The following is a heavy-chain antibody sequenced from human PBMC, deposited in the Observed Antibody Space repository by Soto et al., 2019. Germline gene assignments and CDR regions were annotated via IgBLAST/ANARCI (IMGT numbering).Heavy chain of an antibody. CDR1: GGSISSSSYY. CDR3: VIRRLYSGSYWDFDY. CDR2: IYYSGST. V-gene: IGHV4-39*01. J-gene: IGHJ4*02. Sequence: PSETLSLTCTVSGGSISSSSYYWVWIRQPPGKGLEWIGRIYYSGSTYYNPSLKSRVTISVDTSKNQFSLKLSSVTAADTAVYYCVIRRLYSGSYWDFDYRAQRTLVTGSS. D-gene: IGHD1-26*01.